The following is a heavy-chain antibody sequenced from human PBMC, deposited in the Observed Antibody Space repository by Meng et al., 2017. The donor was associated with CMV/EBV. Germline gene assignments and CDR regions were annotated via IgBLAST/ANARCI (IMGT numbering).Heavy chain of an antibody. CDR1: GGSISSYY. V-gene: IGHV4-59*12. CDR2: IYYSGST. Sequence: ETLSLTCTVSGGSISSYYWSWIRQPPGKGLEWIGYIYYSGSTNYNPSLKSRVTISVDTSKNQFSLKLSSVTAADTAVYYCARGGYAVVPAATHYWGQGTLVTVSS. CDR3: ARGGYAVVPAATHY. J-gene: IGHJ4*02. D-gene: IGHD2-2*01.